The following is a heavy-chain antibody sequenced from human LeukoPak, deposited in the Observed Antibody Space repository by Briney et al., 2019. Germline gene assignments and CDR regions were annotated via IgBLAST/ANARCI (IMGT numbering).Heavy chain of an antibody. CDR3: ARDAYTTTSNWLDP. CDR1: GFTLNKYW. V-gene: IGHV3-74*01. J-gene: IGHJ5*02. Sequence: GGSLRLSCEASGFTLNKYWMHWVRQAPGKGLVWVSRITGDGSDIAYADSVKGRFTVSRDDAKNILFLQMTSLRVEDTAIYYCARDAYTTTSNWLDPWGQGTLVTVSS. D-gene: IGHD4-17*01. CDR2: ITGDGSDI.